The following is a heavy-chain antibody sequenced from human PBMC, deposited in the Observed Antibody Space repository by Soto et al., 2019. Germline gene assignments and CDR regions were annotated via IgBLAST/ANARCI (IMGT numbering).Heavy chain of an antibody. V-gene: IGHV1-8*01. CDR2: INPNADNT. CDR1: GYTFTTYD. J-gene: IGHJ4*02. Sequence: GASVKVSCKTSGYTFTTYDINWVRQTPGQGLGWMGWINPNADNTGFAQNFQGRVTLTRDTSINTVFMELHNLRSEDTAVYYCARQRRGTWYYFDHWGQGTLVTVSS. CDR3: ARQRRGTWYYFDH. D-gene: IGHD3-16*01.